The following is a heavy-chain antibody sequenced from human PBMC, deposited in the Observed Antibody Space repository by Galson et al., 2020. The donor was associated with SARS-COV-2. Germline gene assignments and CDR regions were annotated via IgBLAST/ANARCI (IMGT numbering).Heavy chain of an antibody. CDR3: ARQGIMTTVVTPWSAGLWYFDL. V-gene: IGHV5-51*01. Sequence: GESLKISCKGSGYSFTSYWIGWVRQMPGKGLEWMGIIYPGDSDTRYSPSFQGQVTISADKSISTAYLQWSSLKASDTAMYYCARQGIMTTVVTPWSAGLWYFDLWGRGTLVTVSS. CDR2: IYPGDSDT. CDR1: GYSFTSYW. D-gene: IGHD4-17*01. J-gene: IGHJ2*01.